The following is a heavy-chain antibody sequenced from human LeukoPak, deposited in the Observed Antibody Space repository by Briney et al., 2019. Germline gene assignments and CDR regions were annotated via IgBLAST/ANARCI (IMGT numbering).Heavy chain of an antibody. V-gene: IGHV3-23*01. D-gene: IGHD3-10*01. CDR3: AKKRGVGWFGELLGYMDV. CDR2: ISGSGGST. CDR1: GFTFSSYA. J-gene: IGHJ6*03. Sequence: PGGSLRLSCAASGFTFSSYAMSWVRQAPGKGLEWVSAISGSGGSTYYADSVKGRFTISRDNSKNTLYLQMNSLRAEDTAVYYCAKKRGVGWFGELLGYMDVWGKGTTVTVSS.